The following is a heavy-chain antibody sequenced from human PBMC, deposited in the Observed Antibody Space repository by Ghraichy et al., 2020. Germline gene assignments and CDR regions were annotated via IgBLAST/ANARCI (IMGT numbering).Heavy chain of an antibody. Sequence: SGPTLVKPTQTLTLTCTFSGFSLSTSGVGVGWIRQPPGKALEWLALIYWDDDKRYSPSLKSRLTITKDTSKNQVVLTMTNMDPVDTATYYCARLRIAAAGSTPPPIDYWGQGTLVTVSS. J-gene: IGHJ4*02. CDR3: ARLRIAAAGSTPPPIDY. CDR2: IYWDDDK. D-gene: IGHD6-13*01. CDR1: GFSLSTSGVG. V-gene: IGHV2-5*02.